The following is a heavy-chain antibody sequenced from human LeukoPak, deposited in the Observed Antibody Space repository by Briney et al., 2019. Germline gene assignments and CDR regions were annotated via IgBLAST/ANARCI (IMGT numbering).Heavy chain of an antibody. J-gene: IGHJ4*02. Sequence: SETLSLTCTVSGDSITRNYWSWIRQPPGKGLEWIGYLRYTGSMKHNSSLKGRITLPLDTSKNQFSLILSSVTAADTAMYYCARESSTSQSNLFDYWGQGTLVTVSS. V-gene: IGHV4-59*01. CDR1: GDSITRNY. D-gene: IGHD6-6*01. CDR2: LRYTGSM. CDR3: ARESSTSQSNLFDY.